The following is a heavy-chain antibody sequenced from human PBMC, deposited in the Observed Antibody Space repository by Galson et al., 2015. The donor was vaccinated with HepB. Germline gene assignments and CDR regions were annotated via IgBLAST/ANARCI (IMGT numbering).Heavy chain of an antibody. D-gene: IGHD3-10*01. CDR2: IIPIFGTA. CDR1: GGTFSSYA. V-gene: IGHV1-69*13. Sequence: SVKVSCKASGGTFSSYAISWVRQAPGQGLEWMGGIIPIFGTANYAQKFQGRVTITADESTSTAYMELSSLRSEDTAVYYCARGVRFGGWTNQRGDAFDNWGQGRMVTVSS. J-gene: IGHJ3*02. CDR3: ARGVRFGGWTNQRGDAFDN.